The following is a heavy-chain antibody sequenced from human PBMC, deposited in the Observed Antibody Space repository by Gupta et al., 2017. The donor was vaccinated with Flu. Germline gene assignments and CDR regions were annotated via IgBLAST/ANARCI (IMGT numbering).Heavy chain of an antibody. V-gene: IGHV3-30*04. D-gene: IGHD3-22*01. Sequence: AMHWVRQEPGKGLEWVALISYDGKNEYYADSVKGRFTVSRDNSKNTLYLQMNSLRPEDTAMFYCARIYYYDTSTLDIWGQGTMVTVSS. J-gene: IGHJ3*02. CDR1: A. CDR2: ISYDGKNE. CDR3: ARIYYYDTSTLDI.